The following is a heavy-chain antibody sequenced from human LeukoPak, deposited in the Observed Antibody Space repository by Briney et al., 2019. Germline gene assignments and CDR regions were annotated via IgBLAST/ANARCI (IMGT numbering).Heavy chain of an antibody. V-gene: IGHV1-18*01. CDR3: AREGVGDLSAFDI. CDR2: ISAYNGNT. J-gene: IGHJ3*02. D-gene: IGHD2-15*01. Sequence: ASVKVSCKTSGYTFTNYGISWVRQAPGQGLEWMGWISAYNGNTNYAQRLQGRVTMTTDTSTSTAYMELRSLRSDDTAVYYCAREGVGDLSAFDIWGQGTMVTVSS. CDR1: GYTFTNYG.